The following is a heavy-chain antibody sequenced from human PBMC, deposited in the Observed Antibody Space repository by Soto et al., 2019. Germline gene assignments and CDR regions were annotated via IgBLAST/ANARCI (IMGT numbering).Heavy chain of an antibody. D-gene: IGHD1-7*01. V-gene: IGHV4-4*02. Sequence: QVQLQESGPGLEKPSVHLYLTCAVSGGSIRSSSWWTWGRQSQGKGLEWIGEIFESGATNYNPTLKSRLTMSVDKSKNQFSLNPSSLSAADTAVYFCTTSHAGELNNGGQGTLVTVSS. CDR3: TTSHAGELNN. CDR2: IFESGAT. CDR1: GGSIRSSSW. J-gene: IGHJ1*01.